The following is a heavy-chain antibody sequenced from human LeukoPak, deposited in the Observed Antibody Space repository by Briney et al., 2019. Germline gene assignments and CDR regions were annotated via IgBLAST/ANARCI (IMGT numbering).Heavy chain of an antibody. D-gene: IGHD2-15*01. CDR1: GGSISSGGYY. CDR2: IYYSGST. V-gene: IGHV4-31*03. CDR3: ARRVVVVAATLIDP. J-gene: IGHJ5*02. Sequence: PQTLSLTCTVSGGSISSGGYYWSWIRQHPGKGLEWIGYIYYSGSTYYNPSLKSRVTISVDTSKNQFSLKLSSVTAADTAVYYCARRVVVVAATLIDPWGQGTLVTVSS.